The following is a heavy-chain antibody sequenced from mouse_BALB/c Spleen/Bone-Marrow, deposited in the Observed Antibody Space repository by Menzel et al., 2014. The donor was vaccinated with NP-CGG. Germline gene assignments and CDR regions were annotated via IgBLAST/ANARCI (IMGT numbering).Heavy chain of an antibody. CDR3: ARKDYCGSSNFDY. J-gene: IGHJ2*01. CDR2: ISYSGST. V-gene: IGHV3-2*02. Sequence: EVKLMESGPGLVKPSQSLSLTCTVAGYSIXSDYAWNWIRQFPGNKLEWMGYISYSGSTSYNPSLKSRISITRDTSKNQFFLQLNSVTTEDTATYYCARKDYCGSSNFDYWGQGTTLTVSS. D-gene: IGHD1-1*01. CDR1: GYSIXSDYA.